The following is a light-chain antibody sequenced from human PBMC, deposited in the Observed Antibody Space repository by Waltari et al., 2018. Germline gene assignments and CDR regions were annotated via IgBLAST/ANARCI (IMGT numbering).Light chain of an antibody. CDR2: GAS. V-gene: IGKV3-20*01. CDR1: QIGTRAL. CDR3: QHYVRLPAT. J-gene: IGKJ1*01. Sequence: EILLTQSPGTLSLSPGERATLSCRASQIGTRALAWYRHKPGKAPRLLIYGASNRATGIPDRLRGRGSVTDFSLTISRLEPEDFAVYYCQHYVRLPATFGQGTKVEIK.